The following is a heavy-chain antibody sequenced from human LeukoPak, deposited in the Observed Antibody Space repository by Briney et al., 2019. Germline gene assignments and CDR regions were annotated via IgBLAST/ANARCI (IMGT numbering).Heavy chain of an antibody. CDR2: IYYSGST. D-gene: IGHD1-26*01. CDR1: GGSISSSSYY. J-gene: IGHJ4*02. Sequence: SETLSLTCTVSGGSISSSSYYWGWIRQPPGKGLEWIGSIYYSGSTYYNPSLKSRVTISVDTSKNQLSLKLSSVTAADTAVYYCARQRSVGARDLFDYWGQGTLVTVSS. CDR3: ARQRSVGARDLFDY. V-gene: IGHV4-39*01.